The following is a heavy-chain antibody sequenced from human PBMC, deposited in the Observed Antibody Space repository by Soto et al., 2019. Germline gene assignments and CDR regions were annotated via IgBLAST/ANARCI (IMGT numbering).Heavy chain of an antibody. CDR1: GFTFSAFP. D-gene: IGHD5-12*01. CDR3: ARQSAEGYMKNTWFDP. V-gene: IGHV3-73*02. Sequence: EMQLMESGGALVRPGGSLQLSCRASGFTFSAFPIHWVRQASGKGLEWVGRVRSRVRGHAIAYAASVTGRFTISRDDSQNTAYLQMTSLNIEDTAVYYCARQSAEGYMKNTWFDPWGPGTLVTVSS. J-gene: IGHJ5*02. CDR2: VRSRVRGHAI.